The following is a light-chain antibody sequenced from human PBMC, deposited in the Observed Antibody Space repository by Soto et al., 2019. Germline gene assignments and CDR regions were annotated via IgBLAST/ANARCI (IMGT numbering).Light chain of an antibody. CDR3: TSYTSSSTPYV. CDR2: DVS. V-gene: IGLV2-14*01. CDR1: SSDVGGYTY. J-gene: IGLJ1*01. Sequence: SALTQPASVSGSPGQSITISCAGTSSDVGGYTYVSWYQQHPGKAPKLMIYDVSNRPSGVSNRFSGSKSGNTASLTISGLQAEDEADYYCTSYTSSSTPYVFGGGTKVTV.